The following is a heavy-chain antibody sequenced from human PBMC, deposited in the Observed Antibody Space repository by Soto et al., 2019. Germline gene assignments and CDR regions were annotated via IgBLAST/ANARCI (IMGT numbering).Heavy chain of an antibody. V-gene: IGHV4-34*01. Sequence: LETLSLTCAVYGGSFRGYYWSWVRPPPGKGLAWIGEFNHSGRPNYNPPFRSRATRALDTSNNQFSLKLSSGTAADTAVYYCAFLTGTTHGGGRYYYYGMDVWGQGTTVTVSS. D-gene: IGHD1-7*01. CDR3: AFLTGTTHGGGRYYYYGMDV. CDR2: FNHSGRP. J-gene: IGHJ6*02. CDR1: GGSFRGYY.